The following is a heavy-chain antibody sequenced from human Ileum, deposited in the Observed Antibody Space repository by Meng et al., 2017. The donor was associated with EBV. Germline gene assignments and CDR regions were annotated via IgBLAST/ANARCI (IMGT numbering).Heavy chain of an antibody. CDR3: ARGVDYHWGY. D-gene: IGHD3-16*01. J-gene: IGHJ4*02. V-gene: IGHV4-4*02. Sequence: QVQLEEPGPGVVKPSVTLSLICAVSGGSINTYYWGSWVRQSPGEGLEWIGEIHHSGITNYNASLRSRVDMSIDKSKNQVSFNLRSATAADTAVYYCARGVDYHWGYWGQGGLVTVSS. CDR2: IHHSGIT. CDR1: GGSINTYYW.